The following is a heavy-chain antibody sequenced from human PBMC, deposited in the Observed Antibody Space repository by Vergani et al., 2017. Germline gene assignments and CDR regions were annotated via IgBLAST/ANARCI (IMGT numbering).Heavy chain of an antibody. CDR2: IYYSGST. J-gene: IGHJ4*02. CDR3: AREVAAAGHFDY. V-gene: IGHV4-61*01. CDR1: GGSISSSSHY. D-gene: IGHD6-13*01. Sequence: QLQLQESGPGLVKPSETLSLTCTVSGGSISSSSHYWSWIRQPPGKGLEWIGYIYYSGSTNYNPSLKSRVTISVDTSKNQFSLKLSSVTAADTAVYYCAREVAAAGHFDYWGQGTLVTVSS.